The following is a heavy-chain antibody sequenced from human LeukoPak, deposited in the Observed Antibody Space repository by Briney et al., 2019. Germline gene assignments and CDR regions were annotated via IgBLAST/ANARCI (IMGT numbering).Heavy chain of an antibody. J-gene: IGHJ5*02. Sequence: PGGSLRLSCAASGFTVSSNYMSWVRQAPGKGLEWVSVIYSGGSTYYADSVKGRFTISRDNSKNTLYLQMNSLRAEDTAVYYCARGSGSYRSNRFDPWGQGTLVTVSS. D-gene: IGHD1-26*01. CDR1: GFTVSSNY. V-gene: IGHV3-66*01. CDR3: ARGSGSYRSNRFDP. CDR2: IYSGGST.